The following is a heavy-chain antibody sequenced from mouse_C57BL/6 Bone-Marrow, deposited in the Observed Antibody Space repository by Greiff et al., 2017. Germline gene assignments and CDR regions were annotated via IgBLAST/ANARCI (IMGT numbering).Heavy chain of an antibody. V-gene: IGHV1-50*01. CDR3: ARRGLRPFAY. J-gene: IGHJ3*01. Sequence: VQLQQPGAELVKPGASVKLSCKASGYTFTSYWMQWVKQRTGQGLEWIGELDPADSYTNYTQKFKGKATLTVDTSSSTAYMQLRSLTSEDSAVYYCARRGLRPFAYWGQGTLVTVSA. D-gene: IGHD2-4*01. CDR2: LDPADSYT. CDR1: GYTFTSYW.